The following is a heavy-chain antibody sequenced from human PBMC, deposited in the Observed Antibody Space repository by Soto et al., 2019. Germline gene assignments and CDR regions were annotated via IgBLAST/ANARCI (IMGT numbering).Heavy chain of an antibody. CDR1: GFTFSSYA. J-gene: IGHJ4*02. V-gene: IGHV3-30-3*01. CDR3: ARDRTGFFDY. D-gene: IGHD2-8*02. Sequence: GGSLRLSCAASGFTFSSYAIHWVRQAPGKGLECVAVISYDGSNKYYADSVKGRFTISRDNSKNTLYLQMNSLRAEDTAVYYCARDRTGFFDYWGQGIMVTVSS. CDR2: ISYDGSNK.